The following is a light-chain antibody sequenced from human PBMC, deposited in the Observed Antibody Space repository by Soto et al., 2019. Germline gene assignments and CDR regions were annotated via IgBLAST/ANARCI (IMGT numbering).Light chain of an antibody. J-gene: IGKJ2*01. Sequence: EIVMTQSPATLSVSPGERATLSCRASQSISSNLAWYQQKPGQAPRLLIYGASTRATGIPARFSGSGSGTEFTLTISSLQSEDFEVYFCQQYHSGYTFGQGTKLEIK. V-gene: IGKV3-15*01. CDR2: GAS. CDR3: QQYHSGYT. CDR1: QSISSN.